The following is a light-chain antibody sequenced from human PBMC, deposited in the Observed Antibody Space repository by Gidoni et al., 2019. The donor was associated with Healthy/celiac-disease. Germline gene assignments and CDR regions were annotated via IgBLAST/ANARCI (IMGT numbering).Light chain of an antibody. CDR1: KLADKY. J-gene: IGLJ2*01. Sequence: SYELTQPPSVSVSPGQTASITCSGDKLADKYACWYQQKPGQSPVLVIYQDSKRPSGIPARFSGSNSGNTATLTISGTQAMDEADYYCQEWDSSTVVFGGGTKLTVL. V-gene: IGLV3-1*01. CDR2: QDS. CDR3: QEWDSSTVV.